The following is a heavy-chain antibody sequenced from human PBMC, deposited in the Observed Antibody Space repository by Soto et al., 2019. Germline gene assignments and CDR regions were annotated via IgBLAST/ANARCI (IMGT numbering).Heavy chain of an antibody. J-gene: IGHJ5*02. CDR3: AKAGPPRGYGSGTLWNWFDP. V-gene: IGHV3-43*01. Sequence: EVQLVESGGVVVQPGGSLRLSCAASGFTFDDYTMHWVRQAPGKGLEWVSLISWDGGSTYYADSVKGRFTISRDNSKNSLYLQMNSLRTEDTALYYCAKAGPPRGYGSGTLWNWFDPWGQGTLVTVSS. CDR2: ISWDGGST. CDR1: GFTFDDYT. D-gene: IGHD3-10*01.